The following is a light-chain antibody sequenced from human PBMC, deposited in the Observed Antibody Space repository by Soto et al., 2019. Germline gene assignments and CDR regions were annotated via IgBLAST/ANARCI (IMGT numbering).Light chain of an antibody. CDR1: SSNLNS. CDR3: SSNTPTWI. J-gene: IGLJ2*01. Sequence: QSALTQPASLSGSPGQSISISCTGTSSNLNSISWYQQRPGTAPKLIIYEVSKRPLGISRRFSGSKSANTASLTISGLQAVDEADYYCSSNTPTWIFGGGTKVTVL. V-gene: IGLV2-14*03. CDR2: EVS.